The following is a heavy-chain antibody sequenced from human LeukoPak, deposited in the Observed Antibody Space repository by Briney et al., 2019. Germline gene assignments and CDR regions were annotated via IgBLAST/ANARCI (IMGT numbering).Heavy chain of an antibody. V-gene: IGHV4-59*01. CDR2: IYYSGST. CDR1: GGSISSYY. D-gene: IGHD2-21*02. CDR3: ARGACGGDCYLV. Sequence: SETLSLTGTVSGGSISSYYWSWIRQPPGKGLEWIGYIYYSGSTKYNSSLKSRVTISVDTSKNQFSLKLGSVTAADTAVYYCARGACGGDCYLVWGQGALVTVSS. J-gene: IGHJ4*02.